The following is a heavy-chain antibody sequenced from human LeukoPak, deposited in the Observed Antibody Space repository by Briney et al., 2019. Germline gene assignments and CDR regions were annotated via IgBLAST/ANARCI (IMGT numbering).Heavy chain of an antibody. J-gene: IGHJ4*02. V-gene: IGHV3-33*01. CDR1: GFTFSSYG. D-gene: IGHD6-13*01. CDR2: IWYDGINK. Sequence: GGSLTLSCAASGFTFSSYGMHWVRQAPGKGLEWVAVIWYDGINKYYADSVKGRFTISRDNSKNTLYLQMNSLRAEDTAVYYCARDLAPSIAAADLDYWGQGTLVTVPS. CDR3: ARDLAPSIAAADLDY.